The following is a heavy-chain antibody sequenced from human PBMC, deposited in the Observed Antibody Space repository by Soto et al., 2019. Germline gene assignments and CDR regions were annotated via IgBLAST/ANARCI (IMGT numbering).Heavy chain of an antibody. Sequence: QVQLVQSGAEVRKPGSSVRVACKASGDKFSTYAINWVLQVPGQGLEWLGGIITFFGAAMYAQKFQGRGTITADESATTAYMELSSLRSEDTAVYYCARGGKERFRGSGMDVW. CDR1: GDKFSTYA. J-gene: IGHJ6*01. D-gene: IGHD1-1*01. CDR2: IITFFGAA. V-gene: IGHV1-69*01. CDR3: ARGGKERFRGSGMDV.